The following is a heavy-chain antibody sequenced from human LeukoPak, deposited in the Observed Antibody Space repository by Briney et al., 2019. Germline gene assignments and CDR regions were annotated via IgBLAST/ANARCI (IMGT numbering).Heavy chain of an antibody. CDR1: GGSISSGGYY. CDR3: ARSIVVVPAAPQGDAFDI. V-gene: IGHV4-30-2*01. D-gene: IGHD2-2*01. CDR2: IYHSGST. Sequence: PSGTLSRTCTVSGGSISSGGYYWSWIRQPPGKGLEWIGYIYHSGSTYYNPSLKSRVTISVDRSKNQFSLKLSSVTAADTAVYYCARSIVVVPAAPQGDAFDIWGQGTMVTVSS. J-gene: IGHJ3*02.